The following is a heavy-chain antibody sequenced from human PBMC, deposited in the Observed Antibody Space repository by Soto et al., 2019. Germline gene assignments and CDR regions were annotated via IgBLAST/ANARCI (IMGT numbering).Heavy chain of an antibody. J-gene: IGHJ4*02. CDR2: IIPIFGTA. V-gene: IGHV1-69*13. CDR3: AREARADWSCCYDVSRFDY. CDR1: GGTFSSYA. Sequence: SVKVSCKASGGTFSSYAISWVRQAPGQGLEWMGGIIPIFGTANYAQKFQGRVTITADESTSTAYMELSSLRSEDTAVYYCAREARADWSCCYDVSRFDYWGQGTLVTVSS. D-gene: IGHD3-3*01.